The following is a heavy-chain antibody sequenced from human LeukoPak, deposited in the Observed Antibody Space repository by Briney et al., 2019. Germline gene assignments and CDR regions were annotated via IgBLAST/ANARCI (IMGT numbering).Heavy chain of an antibody. V-gene: IGHV4-38-2*01. D-gene: IGHD3-3*01. Sequence: SETLSLTCAVSGYPISSGYYWGWIRPPPGKGLEWIGSIYHSGSTYYNPSLKSRVTISVDTSKNQFSLKLSSVTAADTAVYYCARLYDRYLVDHWGQGTLVTVSS. CDR3: ARLYDRYLVDH. CDR2: IYHSGST. J-gene: IGHJ5*02. CDR1: GYPISSGYY.